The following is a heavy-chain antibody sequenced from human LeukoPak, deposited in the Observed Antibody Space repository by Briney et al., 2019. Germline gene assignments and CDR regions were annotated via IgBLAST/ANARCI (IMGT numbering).Heavy chain of an antibody. Sequence: PSQTLSLTCTVSGGSISSGGYYWTWIRQPPGEGLQWIGTLCYSGSTYYNPSLKSRLTISVDTSKNQFSLEMTSVTAADTAVYYCVYGYGSGRNWLDPWGQGTLVTVSS. D-gene: IGHD3-10*01. J-gene: IGHJ5*02. V-gene: IGHV4-39*01. CDR2: LCYSGST. CDR3: VYGYGSGRNWLDP. CDR1: GGSISSGGYY.